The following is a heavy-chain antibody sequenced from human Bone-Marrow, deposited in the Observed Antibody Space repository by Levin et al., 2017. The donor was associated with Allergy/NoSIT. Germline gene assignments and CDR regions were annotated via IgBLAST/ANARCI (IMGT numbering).Heavy chain of an antibody. V-gene: IGHV1-69*13. D-gene: IGHD6-19*01. CDR2: IIPIFGTA. Sequence: SVKVSCKASGGTFSSYAISWVRQAPGQGLEWMGGIIPIFGTANYAQKFQGRVTITADESTSTAYMELSSLRSEDTAVYYCARGANAGYSSGWSSADYWGQGTLVTVSS. CDR1: GGTFSSYA. J-gene: IGHJ4*02. CDR3: ARGANAGYSSGWSSADY.